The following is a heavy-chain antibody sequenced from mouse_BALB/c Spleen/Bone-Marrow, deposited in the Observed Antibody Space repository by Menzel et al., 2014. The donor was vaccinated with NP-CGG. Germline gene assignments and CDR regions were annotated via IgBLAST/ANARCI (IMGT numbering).Heavy chain of an antibody. CDR3: RSYDYAMDY. V-gene: IGHV1S22*01. CDR2: IYPGSGST. D-gene: IGHD1-1*01. Sequence: LKQSGSELVRPGASVKLSCKASGYTFTSYWMHWVRRRPGQGLEWIGNIYPGSGSTNYDEKFKSKATLTVDTSSSTAYMQLSSLTSEDSAVYYCRSYDYAMDYWGQGTSVTVSS. J-gene: IGHJ4*01. CDR1: GYTFTSYW.